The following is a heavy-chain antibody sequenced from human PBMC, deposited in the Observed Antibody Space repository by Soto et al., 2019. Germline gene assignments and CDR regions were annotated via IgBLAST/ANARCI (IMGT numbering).Heavy chain of an antibody. CDR3: ARDLYDSSGYFDY. J-gene: IGHJ4*02. CDR2: ISGSGGST. V-gene: IGHV3-23*01. CDR1: GFTFSSYA. D-gene: IGHD3-22*01. Sequence: GGSLRLSCAASGFTFSSYAMSWVRQAPGKGLEWVSAISGSGGSTYYADSVKGRFTITRDNSKNTLYLQMNSLRAEDAAVYYCARDLYDSSGYFDYWGQGTLVTVSS.